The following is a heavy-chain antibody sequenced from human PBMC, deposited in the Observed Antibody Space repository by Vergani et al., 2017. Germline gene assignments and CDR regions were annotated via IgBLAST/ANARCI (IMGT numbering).Heavy chain of an antibody. Sequence: QVQILQSGGGVVQPGGSLRLSCTLSGFTLNTYGIHWVRQAPGKGLEWVSFIRYDGSSEYYGDSVKGRFTISRDKSQNTVNLQMNSLRTEDTAVYFCANSVIAFNLGVAYCGMDVWGRGTTVTVSS. CDR1: GFTLNTYG. CDR2: IRYDGSSE. J-gene: IGHJ6*02. D-gene: IGHD3-16*01. CDR3: ANSVIAFNLGVAYCGMDV. V-gene: IGHV3-30*02.